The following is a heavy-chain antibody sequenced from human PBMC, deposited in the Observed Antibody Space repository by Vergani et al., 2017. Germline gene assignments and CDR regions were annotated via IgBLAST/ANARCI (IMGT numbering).Heavy chain of an antibody. CDR2: IIPIFGTA. Sequence: QVQLVQSGAEVKKPGSSVKVSCKASGGTFSSYAISWVRQAPGQGLEWMGGIIPIFGTANYAQKFQGRVTITADESTSTAYMELSSLRSADTAVYYCAREGVAYCSSTSCYTHWFDPWGQGTLVTVSS. D-gene: IGHD2-2*02. J-gene: IGHJ5*02. CDR1: GGTFSSYA. CDR3: AREGVAYCSSTSCYTHWFDP. V-gene: IGHV1-69*01.